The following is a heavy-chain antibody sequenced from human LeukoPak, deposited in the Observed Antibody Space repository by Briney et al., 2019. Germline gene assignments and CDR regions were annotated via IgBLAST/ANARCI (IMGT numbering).Heavy chain of an antibody. Sequence: GRSLRLSCAASGFTFNTYAMHWVRQAPGKGLEWVTVISYDGSKTYYADSVKGRFTVSRDNSKNTLYLQMNSLRVEDSAVYFCATDGDNRYYYDSTGYPPLDYWGQGTLVTVSS. CDR2: ISYDGSKT. CDR1: GFTFNTYA. J-gene: IGHJ4*02. V-gene: IGHV3-30*03. D-gene: IGHD3-22*01. CDR3: ATDGDNRYYYDSTGYPPLDY.